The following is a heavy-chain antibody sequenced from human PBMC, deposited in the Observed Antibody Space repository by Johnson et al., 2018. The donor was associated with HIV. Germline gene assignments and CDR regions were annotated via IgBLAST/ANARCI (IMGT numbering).Heavy chain of an antibody. CDR3: AKAEQDSGSYEADAFDI. Sequence: QVQLVESGGGLVKPGGSLRLSCAASGFIFSDYYMSWIRQAPGKGLEWVSYISSSGNPIYYADSVKGRFTISRDNSKNTLYLQMNSLRAEDTAVYYCAKAEQDSGSYEADAFDIWGQGTMVTVSS. CDR1: GFIFSDYY. D-gene: IGHD1-26*01. V-gene: IGHV3-11*04. CDR2: ISSSGNPI. J-gene: IGHJ3*02.